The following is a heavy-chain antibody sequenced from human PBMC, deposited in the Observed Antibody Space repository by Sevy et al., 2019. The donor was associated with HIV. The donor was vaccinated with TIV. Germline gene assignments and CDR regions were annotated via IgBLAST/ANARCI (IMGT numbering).Heavy chain of an antibody. J-gene: IGHJ6*02. CDR1: GFTFSGSA. CDR2: IRSKANSYAT. Sequence: GGSLRLSCAASGFTFSGSAMHWVRQASGKGLEWVGRIRSKANSYATAYAASVKGRFTISRDDSKNTAYLQMNSLKTEDTAVYYCTRDPRYGDYPTYYYYGMDVWGQGTTVTVSS. CDR3: TRDPRYGDYPTYYYYGMDV. D-gene: IGHD4-17*01. V-gene: IGHV3-73*01.